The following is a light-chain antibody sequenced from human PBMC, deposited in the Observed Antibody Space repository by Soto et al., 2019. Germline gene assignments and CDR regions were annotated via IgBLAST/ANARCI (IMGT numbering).Light chain of an antibody. J-gene: IGKJ4*01. V-gene: IGKV3-15*01. CDR1: QSVSSR. CDR2: AAS. Sequence: DIEMTQSPATLSASVGERATLSCRASQSVSSRLAWYQQKPGQAPRLLIYAASTVAAGLPARFSGSGSGTEFTLTISSLQSEDVAGYYCQNYTSCPFTFGGGTKVEIK. CDR3: QNYTSCPFT.